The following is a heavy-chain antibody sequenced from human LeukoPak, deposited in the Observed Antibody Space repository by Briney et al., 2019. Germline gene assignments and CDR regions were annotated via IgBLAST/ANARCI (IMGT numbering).Heavy chain of an antibody. J-gene: IGHJ3*02. D-gene: IGHD5-24*01. V-gene: IGHV4-39*07. CDR1: GGSISSSSYY. Sequence: PSETLSLTCSVSGGSISSSSYYWGWIRQPPGKGLEWIGSIYYSGSTYYNPSLKSRVTISVDTSKNQFSLKLSSVTAADTAVYYCARVGGDGYQMGPAFDIWGQGTMVTVSS. CDR2: IYYSGST. CDR3: ARVGGDGYQMGPAFDI.